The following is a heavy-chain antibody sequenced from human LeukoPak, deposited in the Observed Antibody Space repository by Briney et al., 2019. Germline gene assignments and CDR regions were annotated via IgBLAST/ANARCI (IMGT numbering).Heavy chain of an antibody. CDR1: GFTFSSYA. CDR3: AKLYNDYGDENFDY. V-gene: IGHV3-23*01. CDR2: ISGSGGST. Sequence: GGSLRLSCAASGFTFSSYAMSWVRQAPGKGLEWVSAISGSGGSTYYADSVKGRFTFSRDNSKNTLYLQMNSLRAEDTAVYYCAKLYNDYGDENFDYWGQGTLVTVSS. J-gene: IGHJ4*02. D-gene: IGHD4-17*01.